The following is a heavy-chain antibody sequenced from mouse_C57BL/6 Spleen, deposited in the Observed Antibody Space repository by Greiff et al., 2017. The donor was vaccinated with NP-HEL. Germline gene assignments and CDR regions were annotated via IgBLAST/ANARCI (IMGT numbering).Heavy chain of an antibody. V-gene: IGHV1-42*01. CDR1: GYSFTGYY. Sequence: VHVKQSGPELVKPGASVKISCKASGYSFTGYYMNWVKQSPEKSLEWIGEINPSTGGTTYNQKFKAKATLTVDKSSSTAYMQLKSLTSEDSAVYYWARTVVDAMDYWGQGTSVTVSS. J-gene: IGHJ4*01. D-gene: IGHD1-1*01. CDR2: INPSTGGT. CDR3: ARTVVDAMDY.